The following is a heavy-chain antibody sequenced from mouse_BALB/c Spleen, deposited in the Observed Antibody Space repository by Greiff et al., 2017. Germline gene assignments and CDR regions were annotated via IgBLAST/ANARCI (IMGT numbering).Heavy chain of an antibody. CDR3: ARDYYCSSYFDY. CDR1: GFTFSSFG. Sequence: EVMLVESGGGLVQPGGSRKLSCAASGFTFSSFGMHWVRQAPEKGLEWVAYISSGSSAIYYADTVKGRFTISKDNPKNTLFLQMTSLRSEDTAMYYCARDYYCSSYFDYWGQGTTLTVSS. V-gene: IGHV5-17*02. D-gene: IGHD1-1*01. J-gene: IGHJ2*01. CDR2: ISSGSSAI.